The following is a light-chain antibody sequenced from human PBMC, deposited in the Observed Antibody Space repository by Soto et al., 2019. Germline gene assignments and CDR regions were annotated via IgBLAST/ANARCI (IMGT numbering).Light chain of an antibody. Sequence: EVVMTQSPATLSVSPGERATLSCRASQNVNANLAWYQQKPGQAPRLLIHGASTRATGIPARFSGSGFGTEFILTLSRLQCGDFGIYYCQQYNSWLWTVGQGTKVE. CDR2: GAS. J-gene: IGKJ1*01. CDR1: QNVNAN. CDR3: QQYNSWLWT. V-gene: IGKV3-15*01.